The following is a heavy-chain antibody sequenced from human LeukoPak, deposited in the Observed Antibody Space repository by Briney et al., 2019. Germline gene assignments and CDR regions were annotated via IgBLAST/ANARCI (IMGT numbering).Heavy chain of an antibody. CDR1: GIRFDRYA. J-gene: IGHJ3*01. Sequence: EGSLRLSCAASGIRFDRYAMTWVRQAPGKGLEWVSAISYSGSSPYYGDSVKGGFTISRDNSKNTVYLQMNSLRDEDTALYYCAKDSSVLPNALDLWGQGTMVTVSS. CDR2: ISYSGSSP. CDR3: AKDSSVLPNALDL. V-gene: IGHV3-23*01. D-gene: IGHD4/OR15-4a*01.